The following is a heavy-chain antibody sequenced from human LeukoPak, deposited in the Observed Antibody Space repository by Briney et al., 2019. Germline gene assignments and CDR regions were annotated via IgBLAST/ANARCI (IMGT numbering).Heavy chain of an antibody. CDR1: GFAFSNCG. D-gene: IGHD2-2*01. J-gene: IGHJ4*02. CDR2: ISGSGDNT. Sequence: PGGSLRLSCAASGFAFSNCGMSWVRLPPGKGLEWVSVISGSGDNTYYADSVKGRFTISRDNSKSTLYLQMNSLRAEDTAVYYCAKDYCTGTNCYGDYWGQGTLVTVSS. CDR3: AKDYCTGTNCYGDY. V-gene: IGHV3-23*01.